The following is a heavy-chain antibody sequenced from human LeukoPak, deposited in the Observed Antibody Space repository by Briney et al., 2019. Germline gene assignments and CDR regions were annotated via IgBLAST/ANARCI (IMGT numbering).Heavy chain of an antibody. D-gene: IGHD3-3*01. CDR2: ITSNGDNT. CDR1: GFTFSTYA. J-gene: IGHJ4*02. CDR3: ARDRMGVGDY. V-gene: IGHV3-64*01. Sequence: GSLRLSCAASGFTFSTYALHWVRQAPGKGLEYVSSITSNGDNTYYASSVEGRFTISRDNSKNTLYLEMDSLRTEDMAVYYCARDRMGVGDYWGQGTLVTVSS.